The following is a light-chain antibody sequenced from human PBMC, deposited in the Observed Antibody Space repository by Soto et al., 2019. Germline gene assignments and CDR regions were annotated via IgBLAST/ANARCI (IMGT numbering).Light chain of an antibody. CDR1: SSDVGGYNY. V-gene: IGLV2-14*01. CDR3: SSYTSSSTL. Sequence: QSVLTQPASVSGSPGQSITISCTGTSSDVGGYNYVSWYQQHPGKAPKLMIYDVSNRPSGVSNRFSGSKSGNTASLTISGLQAEDEADYYCSSYTSSSTLFGGGTMLTVL. J-gene: IGLJ2*01. CDR2: DVS.